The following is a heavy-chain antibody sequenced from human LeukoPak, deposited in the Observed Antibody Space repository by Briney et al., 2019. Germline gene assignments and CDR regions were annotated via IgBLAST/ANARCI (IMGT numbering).Heavy chain of an antibody. V-gene: IGHV4-59*01. Sequence: SETLSLTCTVSGGSISSYYWSWIRQPPGKGLEWIGYIYYSGSTNYNPSLKSRVTISVDTSKNQFSLKLSSMTAADTAVYYCARFLWAAAGFDYWGQGTLVTVSS. J-gene: IGHJ4*02. CDR3: ARFLWAAAGFDY. D-gene: IGHD6-13*01. CDR1: GGSISSYY. CDR2: IYYSGST.